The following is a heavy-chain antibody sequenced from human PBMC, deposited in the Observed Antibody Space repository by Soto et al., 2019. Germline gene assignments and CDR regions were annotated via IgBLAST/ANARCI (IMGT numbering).Heavy chain of an antibody. D-gene: IGHD2-2*01. CDR2: ISYDGSNK. CDR1: GFTFSSYG. V-gene: IGHV3-30*19. Sequence: QVQLVESGGGVVQPGRSLRLSCAASGFTFSSYGMHWVRQAPGKGVEWGAVISYDGSNKYYADSVKGRFTISRDNSKNTLNLQMNGLRAADTAVYYCAIDRDGYCSSTTCYSFDYWGQGTLVTVSS. CDR3: AIDRDGYCSSTTCYSFDY. J-gene: IGHJ4*02.